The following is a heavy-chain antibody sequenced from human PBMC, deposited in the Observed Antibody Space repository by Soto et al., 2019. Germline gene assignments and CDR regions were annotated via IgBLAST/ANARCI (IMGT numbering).Heavy chain of an antibody. CDR2: INHSGST. J-gene: IGHJ5*02. D-gene: IGHD6-13*01. Sequence: SVTQSLTYSVYGGSFSGYDGSWIRQNPGKGLEWIGEINHSGSTNYNPSLKSRVTISVDTSKNQFSLKLSSVTAADTAVYYCARGLSSPVSNWFDPWGQGTLVPVSS. CDR3: ARGLSSPVSNWFDP. V-gene: IGHV4-34*01. CDR1: GGSFSGYD.